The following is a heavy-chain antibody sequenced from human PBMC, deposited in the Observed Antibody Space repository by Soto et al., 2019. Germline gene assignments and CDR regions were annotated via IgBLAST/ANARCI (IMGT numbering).Heavy chain of an antibody. J-gene: IGHJ5*02. D-gene: IGHD3-10*02. CDR1: GGSVSSGIYY. V-gene: IGHV4-61*01. Sequence: PSETLSLTCTVSGGSVSSGIYYWSWIGHPPGKGLEWIGYIYYSGSTNYNPSLKSRVTISVDTSKNQFSLKLSSVTAADTAVYYCASGYARGYNWFDPWGQGTLVTVSS. CDR3: ASGYARGYNWFDP. CDR2: IYYSGST.